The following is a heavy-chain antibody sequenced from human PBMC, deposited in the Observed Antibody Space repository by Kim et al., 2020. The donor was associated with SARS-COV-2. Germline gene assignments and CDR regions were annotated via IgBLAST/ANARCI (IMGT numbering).Heavy chain of an antibody. CDR3: ARGRLRLGELGLYYFDY. Sequence: LKSRVTISVDTSKNQFSLKLSSVTAADTAVYYCARGRLRLGELGLYYFDYWGQGTLVTVSS. D-gene: IGHD3-16*01. J-gene: IGHJ4*02. V-gene: IGHV4-34*01.